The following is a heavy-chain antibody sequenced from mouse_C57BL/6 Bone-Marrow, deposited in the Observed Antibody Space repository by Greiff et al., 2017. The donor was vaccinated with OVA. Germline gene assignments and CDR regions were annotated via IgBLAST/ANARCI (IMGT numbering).Heavy chain of an antibody. D-gene: IGHD1-1*01. V-gene: IGHV3-6*01. CDR2: ISYDGSN. Sequence: EVQLVESGPGLVKPSQSLSLTCSVTGYSITSGYYWNWIRQFPGNKLEWMGYISYDGSNNYNPSLKNRISITRDTSKNQFFLKLNSVTTEDTATCYCALLALWYFDVWGTGTTVTVSS. CDR3: ALLALWYFDV. CDR1: GYSITSGYY. J-gene: IGHJ1*03.